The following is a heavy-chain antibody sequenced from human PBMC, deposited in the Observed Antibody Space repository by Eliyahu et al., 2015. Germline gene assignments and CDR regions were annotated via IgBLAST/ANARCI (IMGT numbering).Heavy chain of an antibody. J-gene: IGHJ4*02. V-gene: IGHV3-48*02. CDR3: ARDRLGCTGGRCFFDY. D-gene: IGHD2-8*02. Sequence: LEWVSYISDSTPSIYYADSVKGRFTISRDNAKNSVHLQMNDLRDEDTAVYYCARDRLGCTGGRCFFDYWGQGILVTVSS. CDR2: ISDSTPSI.